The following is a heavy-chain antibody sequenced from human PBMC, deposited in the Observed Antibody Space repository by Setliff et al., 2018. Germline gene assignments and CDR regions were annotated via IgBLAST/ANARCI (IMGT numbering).Heavy chain of an antibody. D-gene: IGHD3-10*01. V-gene: IGHV3-33*06. CDR1: GFTFSSYT. Sequence: PGGSLRLSCAASGFTFSSYTMHWVRQAPGKGLEWVAVIWYDGNSKFYADSVKGRFTISRDNSKNTLYLQMSSLRAEDTAVYYCAKPPRGDSIGSWEYVNAMDVWGQGTTVTVSS. CDR2: IWYDGNSK. CDR3: AKPPRGDSIGSWEYVNAMDV. J-gene: IGHJ6*02.